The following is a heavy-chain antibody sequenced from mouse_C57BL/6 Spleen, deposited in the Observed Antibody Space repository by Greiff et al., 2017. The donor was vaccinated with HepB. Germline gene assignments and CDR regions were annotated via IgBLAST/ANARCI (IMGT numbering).Heavy chain of an antibody. Sequence: QVQLKESGAELVKPGASVKISCKASGYAFSSYWMNWVKQRPGKGLEWIGQIYPGDGDTNYNGKFKGKATLTADKSSSTAYMQLSSLTSEDSAVYFCARFYDGYYRYFDVWGTGTTVTVSS. V-gene: IGHV1-80*01. CDR1: GYAFSSYW. D-gene: IGHD2-3*01. CDR3: ARFYDGYYRYFDV. CDR2: IYPGDGDT. J-gene: IGHJ1*03.